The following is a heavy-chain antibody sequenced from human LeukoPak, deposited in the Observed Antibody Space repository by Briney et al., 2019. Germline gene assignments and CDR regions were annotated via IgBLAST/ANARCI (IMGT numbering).Heavy chain of an antibody. V-gene: IGHV1-46*01. CDR2: INPSGGST. D-gene: IGHD2-15*01. J-gene: IGHJ3*02. CDR1: GYTFTSYY. CDR3: ARDSGSGGSWVAFDI. Sequence: GASVKVSCKASGYTFTSYYMHWVRQAPGQGLEWMGIINPSGGSTSYAQKFQGRVTMTRDTSTSTVYMELSSLRSEDTAVYYCARDSGSGGSWVAFDIWGQGTMVTVSS.